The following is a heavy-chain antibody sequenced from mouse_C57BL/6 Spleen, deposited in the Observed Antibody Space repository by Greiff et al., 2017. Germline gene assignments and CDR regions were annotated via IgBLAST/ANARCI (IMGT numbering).Heavy chain of an antibody. CDR1: GFSLTSYG. D-gene: IGHD1-1*01. CDR2: IWRGGST. CDR3: AKRERNYEDAMDY. J-gene: IGHJ4*01. V-gene: IGHV2-5*01. Sequence: QVQLQQSGPGLVQPSQSLSITCTVSGFSLTSYGVHWVRQSPGKGLEWLGVIWRGGSTDYNAAFMSRLSITKDNSKSQVFFKMNSLQADDTAIYYCAKRERNYEDAMDYWGQGTSVTGSS.